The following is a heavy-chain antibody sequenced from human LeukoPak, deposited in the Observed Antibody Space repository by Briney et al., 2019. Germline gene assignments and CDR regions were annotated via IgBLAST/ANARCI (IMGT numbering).Heavy chain of an antibody. CDR1: GGSISSYY. CDR3: ARTTEGGYTYGYFYYYYMDV. V-gene: IGHV4-59*01. CDR2: IYYSGST. D-gene: IGHD5-18*01. Sequence: SETLSLTCTVSGGSISSYYWSWIRQPPGKGLEWIGYIYYSGSTNYNPSPKSRVTISVDTSKNQFSLKLTSVTAADTAVYYCARTTEGGYTYGYFYYYYMDVWGKGTTVTISS. J-gene: IGHJ6*03.